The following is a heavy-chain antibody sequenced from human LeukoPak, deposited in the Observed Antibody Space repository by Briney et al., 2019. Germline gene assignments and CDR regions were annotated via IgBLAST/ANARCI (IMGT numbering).Heavy chain of an antibody. D-gene: IGHD2-15*01. V-gene: IGHV1-18*01. CDR1: GYTFTSYG. J-gene: IGHJ3*02. Sequence: ASVKFSCKASGYTFTSYGISGVRQAPGQGLEWMGWISAYNGNTNYAQKLQGRVTMTTDTSTSTAYMELRSLRSDDTAVYYCARDLQGCCSGGSCYGAFDIWGQGTMVTVSS. CDR2: ISAYNGNT. CDR3: ARDLQGCCSGGSCYGAFDI.